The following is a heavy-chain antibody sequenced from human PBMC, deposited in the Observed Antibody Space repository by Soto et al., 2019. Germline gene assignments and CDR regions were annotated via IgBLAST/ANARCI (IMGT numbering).Heavy chain of an antibody. Sequence: PGGSLRLSCAASGFTFSSYAMHWVRQAPGKGLEYVSAISSNGGSTYYANSVKGRFTISRDNSKNTLYLQMGSLRAEDMAVYYCARGKVVPAAKIRPNYFDYWGQGTLVTVSS. CDR2: ISSNGGST. D-gene: IGHD2-2*01. CDR3: ARGKVVPAAKIRPNYFDY. V-gene: IGHV3-64*01. J-gene: IGHJ4*02. CDR1: GFTFSSYA.